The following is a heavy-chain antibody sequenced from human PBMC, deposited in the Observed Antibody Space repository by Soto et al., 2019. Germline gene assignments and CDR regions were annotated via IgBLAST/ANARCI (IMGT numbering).Heavy chain of an antibody. CDR1: GFTFSTYS. Sequence: PGGSLRLSCAASGFTFSTYSMNWVRQAPGKGLEWVSYISSSSSTIFYTDSVKGRFTVSRDNAKNSLYLQMNTLKAEDTAVYYCAKEWVYDSSGWSFDYWGQGNLVTVSS. CDR2: ISSSSSTI. D-gene: IGHD3-22*01. J-gene: IGHJ4*02. V-gene: IGHV3-48*01. CDR3: AKEWVYDSSGWSFDY.